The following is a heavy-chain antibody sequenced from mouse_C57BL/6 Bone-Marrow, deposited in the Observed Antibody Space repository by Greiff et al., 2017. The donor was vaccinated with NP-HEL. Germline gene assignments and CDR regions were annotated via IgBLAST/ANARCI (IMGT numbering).Heavy chain of an antibody. CDR2: IHPNSGST. CDR1: GYTFTSYW. CDR3: ARYDYSAWFAY. Sequence: VQLQQSGAELVKPGASVKLSCKASGYTFTSYWMHWVKQRPGQGLEWIGMIHPNSGSTNYNEKFKSKATLTVDKSSSTAYMQLSSLTSEDSAVYYCARYDYSAWFAYWGQGTLVTVSA. J-gene: IGHJ3*01. D-gene: IGHD2-4*01. V-gene: IGHV1-64*01.